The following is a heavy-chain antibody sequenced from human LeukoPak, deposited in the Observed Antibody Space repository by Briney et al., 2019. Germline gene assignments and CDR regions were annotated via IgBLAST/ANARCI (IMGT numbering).Heavy chain of an antibody. CDR2: IYSSGNT. V-gene: IGHV3-66*01. CDR3: ATTRGTSYDY. Sequence: GRSLRLSCAASGFTVSGHYMSWVRQAPGKGLEWVSVIYSSGNTYYADSVKGRFSVSRDNSKNTGSLQMSSLRAEDTAVYYCATTRGTSYDYWGPGTLVTVSS. D-gene: IGHD1-1*01. CDR1: GFTVSGHY. J-gene: IGHJ4*02.